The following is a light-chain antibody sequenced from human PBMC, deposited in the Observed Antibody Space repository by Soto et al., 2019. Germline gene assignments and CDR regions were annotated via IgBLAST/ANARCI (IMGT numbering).Light chain of an antibody. CDR2: GAS. CDR1: QSVSSTY. V-gene: IGKV3-20*01. Sequence: EIVLTQSPGTLSLSPWERVTLSCRASQSVSSTYLAWYQQKPGQAPRLLIYGASSRATGIPDRFSGSGSGTDFTLTISRLEPEDFAVYYCQQFGSSPLYTFGQGTKLEIK. J-gene: IGKJ2*01. CDR3: QQFGSSPLYT.